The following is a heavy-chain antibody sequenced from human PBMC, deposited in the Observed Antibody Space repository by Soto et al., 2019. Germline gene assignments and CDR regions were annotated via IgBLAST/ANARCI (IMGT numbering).Heavy chain of an antibody. J-gene: IGHJ4*02. V-gene: IGHV1-18*04. D-gene: IGHD1-1*01. CDR2: ISAYNGNT. CDR1: GYTFTTYG. CDR3: AREPVPSTDDSVDY. Sequence: QVQLVQSGAEMKKPGASVKVSCKASGYTFTTYGISWVRQAPGQGLEWMGWISAYNGNTHYAQKLQGRVTMTTDTSTSTAYVELRSLRSDDTAVYYCAREPVPSTDDSVDYWGQGTRVTVSS.